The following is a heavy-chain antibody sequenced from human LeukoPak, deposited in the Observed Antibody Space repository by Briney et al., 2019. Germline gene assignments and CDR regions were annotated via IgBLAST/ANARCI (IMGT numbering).Heavy chain of an antibody. CDR2: IRYDGSNK. D-gene: IGHD2-2*01. Sequence: QAGGSLRLSCAASGFTFSSYGMHWVRQAPGKGLEWVAFIRYDGSNKYYADSVKGRFTISRDNSRNTLYLQMNSLRAEDTAVYYCAKDLIILSTLSPDAFDIWGQGTMVTVSS. J-gene: IGHJ3*02. V-gene: IGHV3-30*02. CDR1: GFTFSSYG. CDR3: AKDLIILSTLSPDAFDI.